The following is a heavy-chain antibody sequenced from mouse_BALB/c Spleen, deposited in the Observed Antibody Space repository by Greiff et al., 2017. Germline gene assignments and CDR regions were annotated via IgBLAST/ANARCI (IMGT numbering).Heavy chain of an antibody. CDR3: ARASYDYDVGT. CDR2: IYPGSGNT. V-gene: IGHV1-77*01. J-gene: IGHJ2*01. Sequence: VQLQQSGAELARPGASVKLSCKASGYTFTDYYINWVKQRTGQGLEWIGEIYPGSGNTYYNEKFKGKATLTADKSSSTAYMQLSSLTSEDSAVYFCARASYDYDVGTWGQGTTLTVSS. D-gene: IGHD2-4*01. CDR1: GYTFTDYY.